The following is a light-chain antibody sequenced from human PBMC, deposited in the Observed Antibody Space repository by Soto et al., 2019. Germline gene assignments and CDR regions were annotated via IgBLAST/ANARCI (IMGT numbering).Light chain of an antibody. V-gene: IGLV2-11*01. CDR1: SSDVGSYNY. CDR3: CSYADSYTWV. Sequence: QSALTQARSVSGSPGQSVTISCTGSSSDVGSYNYVSWYQQHPGKAPKLMIYDVTKRPSGVPDRFSGSKSGNTASLTISGLQAKDEADYYCCSYADSYTWVFGGGTKLTVL. CDR2: DVT. J-gene: IGLJ3*02.